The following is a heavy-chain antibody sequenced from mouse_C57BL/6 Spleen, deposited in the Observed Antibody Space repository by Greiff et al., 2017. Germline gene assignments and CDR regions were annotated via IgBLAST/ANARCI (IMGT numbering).Heavy chain of an antibody. CDR1: GFTFSDYG. CDR3: ARGPYYGLDY. D-gene: IGHD1-1*01. CDR2: ISSGSSTI. Sequence: EVKLVESGGGLVKPGGSLKLSCAASGFTFSDYGMHWVRQAPEKGLEWVAYISSGSSTIYYADTVKGRFTISRDNAKNTLFLQMTRLRSEDTAMYYCARGPYYGLDYWGQGTTLTVSS. J-gene: IGHJ2*01. V-gene: IGHV5-17*01.